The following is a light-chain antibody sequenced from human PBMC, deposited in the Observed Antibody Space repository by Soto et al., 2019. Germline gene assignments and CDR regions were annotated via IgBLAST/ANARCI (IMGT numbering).Light chain of an antibody. J-gene: IGKJ1*01. CDR2: DAS. CDR1: QSISSW. CDR3: QQYNSWWT. V-gene: IGKV1-5*01. Sequence: DIQMTQSPSTLSASVGDRVTITSRASQSISSWLAWYQQKPGKAPKLLIYDASSLESGVPSRFSGSGSGTEFTLTISSLQPDDFATYYCQQYNSWWTFGQGTKVDIK.